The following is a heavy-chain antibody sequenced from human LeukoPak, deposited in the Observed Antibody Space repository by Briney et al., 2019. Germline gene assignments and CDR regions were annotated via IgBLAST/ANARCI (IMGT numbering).Heavy chain of an antibody. CDR2: ISSSSISRSTTYI. Sequence: GGSLRLSCVASGFTFSTYSMNWVRQAPGKGLEWVSYISSSSISRSTTYIYYADSVKGRFTISRDNAKNSLFLQMNSLRVADTAVYYCAKAGSIRFDYWGQGTLVTVSS. V-gene: IGHV3-21*01. J-gene: IGHJ4*02. D-gene: IGHD1-26*01. CDR3: AKAGSIRFDY. CDR1: GFTFSTYS.